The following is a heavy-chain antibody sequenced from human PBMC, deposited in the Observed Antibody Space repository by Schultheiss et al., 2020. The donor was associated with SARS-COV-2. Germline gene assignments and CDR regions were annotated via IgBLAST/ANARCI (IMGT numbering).Heavy chain of an antibody. CDR2: IYWNDDK. V-gene: IGHV2-5*01. CDR3: ARTSTVTLRDAFDI. J-gene: IGHJ3*02. Sequence: SGPTLVKPTETLTLTCTVSGFSLSTSGVGVGWIRQPPGKALEWLALIYWNDDKRYSPSLKSRLTITKDTSKNQVVLTMTNMDPVDTATYYCARTSTVTLRDAFDIWGQGTMVTVSS. CDR1: GFSLSTSGVG. D-gene: IGHD4-17*01.